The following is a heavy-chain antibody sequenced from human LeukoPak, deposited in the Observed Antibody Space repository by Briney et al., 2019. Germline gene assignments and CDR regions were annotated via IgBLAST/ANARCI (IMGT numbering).Heavy chain of an antibody. CDR1: GFTFSSYG. J-gene: IGHJ3*02. D-gene: IGHD5-18*01. V-gene: IGHV3-33*01. CDR3: ARDFADTAMVFAI. Sequence: GGSLRLSGAAPGFTFSSYGMHWVRQAPGKGLEWVAVIWYDGSNKYYADSVKGRFTISRDNSKNTLYLQMNSLRAEDTAVYYCARDFADTAMVFAIWGQGTMVTVSS. CDR2: IWYDGSNK.